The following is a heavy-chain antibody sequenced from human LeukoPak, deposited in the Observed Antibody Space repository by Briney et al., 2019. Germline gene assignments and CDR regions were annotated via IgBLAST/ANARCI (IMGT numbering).Heavy chain of an antibody. V-gene: IGHV3-48*04. Sequence: GGSLRLSCAASGFTFSSYSMNWVRQAPGKGLEWVSYISSSSSTIYYADSVKGRFTISRDNAKNSLYLQMNSLRAEDTAVYYCARDTPDPDYDSSGYYLDFDYWGQGTLVTVSS. CDR2: ISSSSSTI. CDR3: ARDTPDPDYDSSGYYLDFDY. J-gene: IGHJ4*02. D-gene: IGHD3-22*01. CDR1: GFTFSSYS.